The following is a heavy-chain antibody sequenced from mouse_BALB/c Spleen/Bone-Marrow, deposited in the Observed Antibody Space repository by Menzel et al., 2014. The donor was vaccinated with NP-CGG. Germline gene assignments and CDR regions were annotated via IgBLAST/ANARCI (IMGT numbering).Heavy chain of an antibody. CDR3: ASATTATFYAMDY. D-gene: IGHD1-2*01. V-gene: IGHV14-3*02. CDR1: GFNIRDTY. CDR2: IDPANGNT. Sequence: VQLKESGAELVKPGASVKLSCTVSGFNIRDTYMHWVKQRPEQGLEWNGRIDPANGNTKYDPKFQGKATITADTSSNTAYLQLSSLTSEDIAVYYCASATTATFYAMDYWGQGTSVTVSS. J-gene: IGHJ4*01.